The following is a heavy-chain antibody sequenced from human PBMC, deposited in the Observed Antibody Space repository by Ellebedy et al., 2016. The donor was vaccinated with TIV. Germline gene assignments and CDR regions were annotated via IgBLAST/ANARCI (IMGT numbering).Heavy chain of an antibody. CDR3: ARDRCGATCYSSDY. CDR2: ISSSSAYI. Sequence: PGGSLRLSCAASGFTFSSYSMSWVRQAPGKGLEWVSSISSSSAYIYYADSVRGRFTISRDNAKNSLYLQVNSLRAEDTAVYYCARDRCGATCYSSDYWGQGTLVTVSS. D-gene: IGHD2-15*01. J-gene: IGHJ4*02. V-gene: IGHV3-21*01. CDR1: GFTFSSYS.